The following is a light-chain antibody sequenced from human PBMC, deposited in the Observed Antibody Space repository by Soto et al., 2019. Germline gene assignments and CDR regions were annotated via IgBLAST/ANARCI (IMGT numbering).Light chain of an antibody. J-gene: IGKJ1*01. CDR1: QNVSSN. CDR3: QQYHSWPPRT. Sequence: EVVMTQSPATLSVSPGERATLSCRASQNVSSNLAWFQQKPGQAPRLLIYAASTRATGLPARFSGSASGSDFTLTISSLQSDDSAIYYCQQYHSWPPRTFGQGTKVDIK. CDR2: AAS. V-gene: IGKV3-15*01.